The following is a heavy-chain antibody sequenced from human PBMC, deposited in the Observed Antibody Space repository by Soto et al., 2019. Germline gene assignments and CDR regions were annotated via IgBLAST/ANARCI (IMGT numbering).Heavy chain of an antibody. CDR3: ARGLPSDSSGYFFDH. CDR2: ISYHGTNK. V-gene: IGHV3-30*03. Sequence: GGSLRLSCAASGFTFSSYGMHWVRQAPGKGLEWVALISYHGTNKYYADSVKGRFTISRDNSKNTLYLQMNSLRAEDTAVYYCARGLPSDSSGYFFDHWGQGTLVTVSS. D-gene: IGHD3-22*01. CDR1: GFTFSSYG. J-gene: IGHJ4*02.